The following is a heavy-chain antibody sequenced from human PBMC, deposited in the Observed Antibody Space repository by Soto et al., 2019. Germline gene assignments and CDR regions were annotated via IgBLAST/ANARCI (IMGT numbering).Heavy chain of an antibody. Sequence: SETLSLTCTVSGGSIRSGDYYWSWIRQPPGKGLESIGYIYYSGSTYYNPSLKSRVTISVDTSKNQFSLKLSSVTAADTAVYYCARGFVMVRGVIYFDYWGQGTLVTVSS. CDR2: IYYSGST. V-gene: IGHV4-30-4*01. D-gene: IGHD3-10*01. CDR1: GGSIRSGDYY. J-gene: IGHJ4*02. CDR3: ARGFVMVRGVIYFDY.